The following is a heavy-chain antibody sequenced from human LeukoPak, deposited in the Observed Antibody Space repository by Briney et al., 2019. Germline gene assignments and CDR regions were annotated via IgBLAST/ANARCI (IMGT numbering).Heavy chain of an antibody. J-gene: IGHJ4*02. CDR1: GYTFTAYY. CDR2: INPNSGGT. V-gene: IGHV1-2*02. Sequence: ASVKVSCKASGYTFTAYYIHWVRQAPGQGLEWRGWINPNSGGTNYAQKFQGRVTMTRDTSISTAYMELSRLRSDDTAVYYCARGHDRSGYYTTNLNYYFDYWGQGTLVTASS. D-gene: IGHD3-22*01. CDR3: ARGHDRSGYYTTNLNYYFDY.